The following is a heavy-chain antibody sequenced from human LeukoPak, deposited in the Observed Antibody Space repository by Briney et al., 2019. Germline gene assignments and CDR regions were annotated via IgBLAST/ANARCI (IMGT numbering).Heavy chain of an antibody. V-gene: IGHV1-8*01. CDR3: ASGWYCHYFGTDV. Sequence: ASVKVSCKASGDIFTTYDVHWVRQASGQGLEWMGWMNPKSGDRGYAQKFQDRVAMTMNNSIRTAYMELRGLQPEDTAVYYCASGWYCHYFGTDVWGQGTTVIVSS. CDR2: MNPKSGDR. D-gene: IGHD2-15*01. J-gene: IGHJ6*02. CDR1: GDIFTTYD.